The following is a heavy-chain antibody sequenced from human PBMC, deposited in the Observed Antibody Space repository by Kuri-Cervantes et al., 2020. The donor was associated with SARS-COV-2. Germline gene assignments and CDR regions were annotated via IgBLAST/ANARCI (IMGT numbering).Heavy chain of an antibody. J-gene: IGHJ3*02. CDR2: INSDGSST. V-gene: IGHV3-74*01. Sequence: GGSLRLSCAASGFTFSSYWMHWVRQAPGKGLVWVSRINSDGSSTSYADSVRGRFTISRDNSKNTLYLQMNSLRAEDTAVYYCARADGSYAFDIWGQGTMVTVSS. CDR3: ARADGSYAFDI. D-gene: IGHD6-25*01. CDR1: GFTFSSYW.